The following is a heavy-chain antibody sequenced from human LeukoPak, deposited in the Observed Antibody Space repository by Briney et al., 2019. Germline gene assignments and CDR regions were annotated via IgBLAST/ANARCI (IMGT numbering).Heavy chain of an antibody. J-gene: IGHJ2*01. V-gene: IGHV4-59*01. CDR2: IYYSGTT. CDR3: ARGGWSLDL. D-gene: IGHD1-26*01. CDR1: GGSMTGSY. Sequence: SETLSLTCTVSGGSMTGSYWSWIRQSLGKGLEWIGYIYYSGTTNYNPPLKSRVTISVDTSKNQFSLKLTSVTAADTAVYFCARGGWSLDLWGRGTLVAVSS.